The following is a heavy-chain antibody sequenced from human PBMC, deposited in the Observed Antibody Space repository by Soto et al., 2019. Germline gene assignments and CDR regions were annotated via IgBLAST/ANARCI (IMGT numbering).Heavy chain of an antibody. CDR1: GGSISSGDYY. V-gene: IGHV4-30-4*01. CDR2: IYYGGST. J-gene: IGHJ4*02. CDR3: ARGDPHDYDSSGYFRY. Sequence: QVQLQESGPGLVKPSQTLSLTCTVSGGSISSGDYYWRWIRQPPGKGLEWIGYIYYGGSTYYNPSLKCRVTISVDTSKNQFSLKLSSVTAADTAVYYCARGDPHDYDSSGYFRYWGQGTLVTVSS. D-gene: IGHD3-22*01.